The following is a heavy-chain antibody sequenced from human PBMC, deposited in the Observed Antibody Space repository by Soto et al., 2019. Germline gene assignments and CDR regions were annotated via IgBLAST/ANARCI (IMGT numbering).Heavy chain of an antibody. Sequence: PGGSLRLSCAASGFTVSSNYMSWVRQAPGKGLEWVSVIYSGGSTYYADSVKGRFTISRDNSKNTLYLQMNSLRAEDTAVYYCARESGSSWPYYFDYWGQGTLVTVSS. V-gene: IGHV3-53*01. CDR3: ARESGSSWPYYFDY. D-gene: IGHD6-13*01. J-gene: IGHJ4*02. CDR2: IYSGGST. CDR1: GFTVSSNY.